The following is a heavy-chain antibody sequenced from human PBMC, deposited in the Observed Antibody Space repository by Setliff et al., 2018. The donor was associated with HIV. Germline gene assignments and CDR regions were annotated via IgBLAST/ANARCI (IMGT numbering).Heavy chain of an antibody. CDR2: VFYSGTT. CDR3: VALSVVQTRAMELAWFEP. Sequence: PSETLSLTCNVSGGSINTNSYYWGWIRQPPGKKVEWIGNVFYSGTTYYSPSLKSRVTISVDTAKNHFSLRLSSVTAADTAVYFCVALSVVQTRAMELAWFEPWGQGTPVTVSS. V-gene: IGHV4-39*02. D-gene: IGHD1-26*01. J-gene: IGHJ5*02. CDR1: GGSINTNSYY.